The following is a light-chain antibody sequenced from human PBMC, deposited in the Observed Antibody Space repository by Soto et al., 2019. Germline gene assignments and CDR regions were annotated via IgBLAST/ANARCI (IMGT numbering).Light chain of an antibody. Sequence: EIVLTQSPGTLSLSPGERATISCRASQSVSSSYLAWYQQKPGQAPRLLIYGASSRATGIPDRFSGSGSGTDFTLTISRLEPEDFAVYYCQQYGSSPPEVTFGGGTKVEIK. CDR1: QSVSSSY. CDR2: GAS. CDR3: QQYGSSPPEVT. V-gene: IGKV3-20*01. J-gene: IGKJ4*01.